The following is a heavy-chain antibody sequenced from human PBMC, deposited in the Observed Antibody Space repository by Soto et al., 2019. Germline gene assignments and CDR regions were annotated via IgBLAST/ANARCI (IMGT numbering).Heavy chain of an antibody. Sequence: ASVKVSCKASGGTFSSYAISWVRQAPGQGLEWMGGIIPIFGTANYAQKFQGRVTITADESTSTAYMELSSLRSEDTAVYYCARRRYYGDYQYYFDYWGQGTLVTVSS. CDR2: IIPIFGTA. D-gene: IGHD4-17*01. CDR1: GGTFSSYA. J-gene: IGHJ4*02. V-gene: IGHV1-69*13. CDR3: ARRRYYGDYQYYFDY.